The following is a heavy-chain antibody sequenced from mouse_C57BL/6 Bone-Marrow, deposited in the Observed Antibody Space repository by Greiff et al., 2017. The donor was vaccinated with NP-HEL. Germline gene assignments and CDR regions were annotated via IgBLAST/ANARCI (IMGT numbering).Heavy chain of an antibody. V-gene: IGHV1-82*01. CDR2: IYPGDGDT. CDR3: ASTGRLRQVWFAY. D-gene: IGHD2-4*01. CDR1: GYAFSSSW. J-gene: IGHJ3*01. Sequence: QVQLKESGPELVKPGASVKISCKASGYAFSSSWMNWVKQRPGKGLEWIGRIYPGDGDTNYNGKFKGKATLTADKSSSTAYMQLSSLTSEDSAVYFCASTGRLRQVWFAYWGQGTLVTVSA.